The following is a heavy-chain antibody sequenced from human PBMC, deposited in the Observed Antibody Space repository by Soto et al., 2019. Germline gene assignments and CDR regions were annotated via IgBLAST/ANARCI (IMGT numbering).Heavy chain of an antibody. D-gene: IGHD2-15*01. V-gene: IGHV1-18*04. CDR2: ISADNGNT. CDR3: ARAPPVTVVAYYYYGMDV. CDR1: GYTFTSYG. J-gene: IGHJ6*02. Sequence: QVQLVQSGAEVKKPGASVKVSCKASGYTFTSYGISWVRQAPGQGLEWMGWISADNGNTNYAQKLQGRVTMTTDTSTSTAYMELRSLRSDDTAVYYCARAPPVTVVAYYYYGMDVWGQGTTVTVSS.